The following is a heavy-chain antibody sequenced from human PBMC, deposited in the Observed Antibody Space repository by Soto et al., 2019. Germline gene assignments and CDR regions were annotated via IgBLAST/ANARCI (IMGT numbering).Heavy chain of an antibody. CDR2: ISSSSSTI. V-gene: IGHV3-48*01. Sequence: EVQLVESGGGLVQPGGSLRLSCAASGFTFSSYSMNWVRQAPGKGLEWVSYISSSSSTIYYADSVKGRFTISRDNAKNSLYLQMNSLRAEDTAVYYCARDRASNAGDYWGQGTLVTVSS. CDR1: GFTFSSYS. D-gene: IGHD3-10*01. J-gene: IGHJ4*02. CDR3: ARDRASNAGDY.